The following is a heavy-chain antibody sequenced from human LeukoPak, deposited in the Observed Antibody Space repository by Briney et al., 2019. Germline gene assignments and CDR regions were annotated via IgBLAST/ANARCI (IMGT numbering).Heavy chain of an antibody. D-gene: IGHD5-18*01. Sequence: GASVKVSCKASGYTFTNYNIHWVRQAPGQGLEWMGIINPSGGSTSYAQKFQGRVTMTRGTSTSTVYMELSSLRSEDTAVYYCARYIYGYLHYWGQGTLVTVSS. CDR1: GYTFTNYN. V-gene: IGHV1-46*01. CDR3: ARYIYGYLHY. CDR2: INPSGGST. J-gene: IGHJ4*02.